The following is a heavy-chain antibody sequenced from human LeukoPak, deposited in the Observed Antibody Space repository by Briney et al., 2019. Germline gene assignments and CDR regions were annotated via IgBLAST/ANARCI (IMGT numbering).Heavy chain of an antibody. J-gene: IGHJ4*02. Sequence: GESLKISCKGSGYSFTSYWIGWVRQMPGKGLEWMGIISPGDSDIRYSPSFQGQVTISADRSITTAYLQWSSLRASDTAIYYCARLTYCAGGSCYGFDYWGPGTVVTVSS. CDR3: ARLTYCAGGSCYGFDY. D-gene: IGHD2-15*01. V-gene: IGHV5-51*01. CDR1: GYSFTSYW. CDR2: ISPGDSDI.